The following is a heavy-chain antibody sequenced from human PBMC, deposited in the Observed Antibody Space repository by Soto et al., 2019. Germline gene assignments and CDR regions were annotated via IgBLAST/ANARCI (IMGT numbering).Heavy chain of an antibody. D-gene: IGHD5-12*01. CDR1: GFTFSSYA. V-gene: IGHV3-23*01. CDR2: ISATGGST. CDR3: AKSFGSGYDSDY. Sequence: PGGSLRLSCAASGFTFSSYAMSWVRQAPGKGLEWVSSISATGGSTYYADSVKGRFTISRDNSKNTLYLQMNSLRAEDTAVYYCAKSFGSGYDSDYWGQGTLVTVSS. J-gene: IGHJ4*02.